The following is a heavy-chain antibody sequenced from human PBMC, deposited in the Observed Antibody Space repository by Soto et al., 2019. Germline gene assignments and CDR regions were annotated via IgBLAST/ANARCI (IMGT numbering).Heavy chain of an antibody. D-gene: IGHD6-19*01. Sequence: QVQLQESGPGLVKPSQTLSLTCTVSGGSISSSDYYWSWIRQHPGKGLEWIGDVYYSGSAYYNPSRKCRVTISLYASKSQFSLKLSSVTAADTAVYYCAREVSPNSRGWYTVLVRWFDPWGQGTLVTVSS. CDR2: VYYSGSA. J-gene: IGHJ5*02. CDR1: GGSISSSDYY. CDR3: AREVSPNSRGWYTVLVRWFDP. V-gene: IGHV4-31*03.